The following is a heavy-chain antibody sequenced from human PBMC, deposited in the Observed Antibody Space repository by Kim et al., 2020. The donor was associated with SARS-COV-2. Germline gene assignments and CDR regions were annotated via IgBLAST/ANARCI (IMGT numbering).Heavy chain of an antibody. D-gene: IGHD1-26*01. Sequence: NPSLKSRVHMSVDTSKTQFSLRLSSVTAADTAVYYCAGDTSLLAKWELYIWGQGALVTVSS. V-gene: IGHV4-4*07. J-gene: IGHJ4*02. CDR3: AGDTSLLAKWELYI.